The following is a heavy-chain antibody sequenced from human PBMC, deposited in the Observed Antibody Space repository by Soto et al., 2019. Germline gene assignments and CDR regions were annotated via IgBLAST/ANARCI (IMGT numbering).Heavy chain of an antibody. J-gene: IGHJ4*02. CDR2: IGTAGDT. CDR3: ARRDVGRFSGNYYFDY. D-gene: IGHD1-26*01. Sequence: GGSLRLSCAASGFTFSSYDMHWVRQATGKGLEWVSAIGTAGDTYYPGSVKGRFTISRKNAKKSLNLQMNSLKAGDSAGYYCARRDVGRFSGNYYFDYWGQGTLVTVSS. CDR1: GFTFSSYD. V-gene: IGHV3-13*01.